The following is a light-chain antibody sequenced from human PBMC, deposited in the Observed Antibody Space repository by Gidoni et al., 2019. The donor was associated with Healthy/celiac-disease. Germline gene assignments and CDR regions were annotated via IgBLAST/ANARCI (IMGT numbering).Light chain of an antibody. Sequence: DIQMTQSPSTLSASVGDRVTITCRASQSISSWLAWYQQKPGKAPKLLIYKASSLESGVPSRFSGSGSGTEFTLTISSLQPDDFATYYCQQYNSYSRTXGXGTKXEIK. V-gene: IGKV1-5*03. J-gene: IGKJ1*01. CDR2: KAS. CDR3: QQYNSYSRT. CDR1: QSISSW.